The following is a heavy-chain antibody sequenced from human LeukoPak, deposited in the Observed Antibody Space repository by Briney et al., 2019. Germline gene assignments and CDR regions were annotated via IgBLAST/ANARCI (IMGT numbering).Heavy chain of an antibody. J-gene: IGHJ4*02. V-gene: IGHV3-23*01. CDR2: ISGSGGST. D-gene: IGHD4-23*01. CDR3: AKVHGTLTVESPFDY. Sequence: PGGSLRLSCAASGFTFSSYAMSWVRQAPGKGLEWVSVISGSGGSTYYADSVKGRFTISRDNSKNTLYLQMHSLRADDTAVYYCAKVHGTLTVESPFDYWGQGTLVTVSS. CDR1: GFTFSSYA.